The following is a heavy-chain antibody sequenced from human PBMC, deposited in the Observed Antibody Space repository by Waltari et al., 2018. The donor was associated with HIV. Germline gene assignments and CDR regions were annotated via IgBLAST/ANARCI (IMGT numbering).Heavy chain of an antibody. V-gene: IGHV4-39*01. CDR1: GAPLSTSGYY. CDR3: VRQEGIAVAAVMYYFDY. CDR2: IYYSGST. Sequence: QLQLQESGPGRVKPSETLSPNCTVPGAPLSTSGYYGGWIRQPPGKGLEWIGSIYYSGSTYYNPSLKRRVTISADTSKNQFSLRLSSVTAADTAVYYCVRQEGIAVAAVMYYFDYWGQGTLVTVSS. D-gene: IGHD6-19*01. J-gene: IGHJ4*02.